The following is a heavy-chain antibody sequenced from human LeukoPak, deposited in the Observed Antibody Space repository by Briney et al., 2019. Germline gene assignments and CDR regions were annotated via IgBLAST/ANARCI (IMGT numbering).Heavy chain of an antibody. CDR3: ARDWSGGYAQ. Sequence: ASVKVSCKASGYTFNDHDMHWVLQAPGQGLEWMGRINPNSGGTTYAQKFQGRVTMTRDTSISTAYMELSRLTSDDTAMYYCARDWSGGYAQWGQGTLVSVSS. V-gene: IGHV1-2*06. CDR2: INPNSGGT. J-gene: IGHJ4*02. CDR1: GYTFNDHD. D-gene: IGHD1-26*01.